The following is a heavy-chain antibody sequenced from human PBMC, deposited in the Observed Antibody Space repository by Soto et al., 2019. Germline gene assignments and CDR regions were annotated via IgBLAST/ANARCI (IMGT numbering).Heavy chain of an antibody. CDR3: ARWRTRESIMFTFGGVIVDNFDY. CDR2: VYYSGYT. CDR1: GFNINLSSHY. V-gene: IGHV4-39*01. Sequence: SETLSLTCSVSGFNINLSSHYWGWIRQAPGKGLEWIGSVYYSGYTYYNPSLESRVTISVDTSMNQFSLKLSSVTAADTAVYYCARWRTRESIMFTFGGVIVDNFDYWGQGTLVTVSS. D-gene: IGHD3-16*02. J-gene: IGHJ4*02.